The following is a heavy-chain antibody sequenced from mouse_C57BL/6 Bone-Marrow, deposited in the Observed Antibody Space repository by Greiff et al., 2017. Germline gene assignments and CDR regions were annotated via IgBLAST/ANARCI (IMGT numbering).Heavy chain of an antibody. J-gene: IGHJ2*01. Sequence: QVQLQQPGAELVKPGASVKLSCKASGYTFTSYWMHWVKQRPGRGLEWIGRIDPNSGGTKYNEKFKSKATLTVDKPSSPAYMQLSSLTSEDSAVYYCARPVYYDYGGYFDYWGQGTTLTVSS. V-gene: IGHV1-72*01. CDR3: ARPVYYDYGGYFDY. D-gene: IGHD2-4*01. CDR1: GYTFTSYW. CDR2: IDPNSGGT.